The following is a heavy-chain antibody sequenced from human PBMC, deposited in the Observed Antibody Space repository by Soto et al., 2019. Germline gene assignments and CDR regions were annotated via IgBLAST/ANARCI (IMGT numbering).Heavy chain of an antibody. J-gene: IGHJ3*02. V-gene: IGHV3-53*02. CDR2: VYSAGSA. Sequence: EVQLVETGGGLIQPGGSLRLSCAASGFTVRNNLMTWVRQPPGKGLEWVSVVYSAGSAHYADSVKGRFTISRDISNNMLYLQMSSLRAEDTAVYYCASRILVSDAFDIWGQGTLVTVSS. CDR3: ASRILVSDAFDI. D-gene: IGHD3-3*02. CDR1: GFTVRNNL.